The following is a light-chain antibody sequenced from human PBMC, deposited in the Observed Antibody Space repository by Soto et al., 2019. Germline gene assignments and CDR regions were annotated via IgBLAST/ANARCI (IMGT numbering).Light chain of an antibody. CDR1: QSIDNF. J-gene: IGKJ2*01. Sequence: DIPMTQSPSSLSASIGDRVTITCRASQSIDNFLNWYQQKPGIAPNLLIFAASSFPIGVPSRFSASGSGTAFTLTISGLQPEDFAPYYCQHTYSNLPYTFGQVTKVEI. V-gene: IGKV1-39*01. CDR2: AAS. CDR3: QHTYSNLPYT.